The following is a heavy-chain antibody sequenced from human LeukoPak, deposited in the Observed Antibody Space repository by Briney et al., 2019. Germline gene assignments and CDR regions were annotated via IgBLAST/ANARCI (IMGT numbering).Heavy chain of an antibody. J-gene: IGHJ6*02. Sequence: PSETLSLTCAVYGGSFSGYYWSWIRQPPGKGLEWIGEIYHSGSTNYNPSLKSRVTISVDKSKNQFSLKLSSVTAADTAVYYCARAALEPREYYYGMDVWGQGTTVTVSS. V-gene: IGHV4-34*01. CDR2: IYHSGST. CDR1: GGSFSGYY. CDR3: ARAALEPREYYYGMDV. D-gene: IGHD1-1*01.